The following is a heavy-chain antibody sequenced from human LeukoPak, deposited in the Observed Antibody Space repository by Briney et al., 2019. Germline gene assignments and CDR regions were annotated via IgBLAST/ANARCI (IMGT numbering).Heavy chain of an antibody. CDR2: IHTSGSN. J-gene: IGHJ3*01. Sequence: SETLSLTCAVSGVSISPYYWAWTRQPPGKGLEWIGYIHTSGSNNQYPSLKSRVTISVDKSKNHFSLRLTSVTAADTAVYYCARLSAAVHLGAFDLWGQRTMVTVSS. V-gene: IGHV4-4*09. CDR1: GVSISPYY. D-gene: IGHD3-3*01. CDR3: ARLSAAVHLGAFDL.